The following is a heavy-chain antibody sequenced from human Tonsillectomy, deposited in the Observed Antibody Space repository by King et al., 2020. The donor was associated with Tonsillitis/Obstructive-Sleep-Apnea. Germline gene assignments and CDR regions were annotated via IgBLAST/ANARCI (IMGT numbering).Heavy chain of an antibody. Sequence: VQLVESGGGLVQPGGSLRLSCAASGFTFSSYAMSWVRQAPGKGLEWVSAISGSGGSTYYADSVKGRFTISRDNSKNTLYLQMNSLRAEDTAVYYCATDEGLRPPYYYYYGLDVWGQGTTVTVSS. D-gene: IGHD5-12*01. J-gene: IGHJ6*02. CDR3: ATDEGLRPPYYYYYGLDV. V-gene: IGHV3-23*04. CDR1: GFTFSSYA. CDR2: ISGSGGST.